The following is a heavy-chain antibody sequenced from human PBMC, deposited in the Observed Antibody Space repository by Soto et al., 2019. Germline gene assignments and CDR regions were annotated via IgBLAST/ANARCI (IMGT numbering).Heavy chain of an antibody. CDR1: GFSFRLYG. D-gene: IGHD3-3*01. Sequence: GGSLRLSCAASGFSFRLYGMLWVRQAPGKGLEWVASISCSGSYMSYEDSVRGRFTISRDNAENSLYLQMNSLRADDTAVYNCEREYYAFWSDYYTGKEAFDIWGQGTMVTVSS. V-gene: IGHV3-21*01. CDR2: ISCSGSYM. J-gene: IGHJ3*02. CDR3: EREYYAFWSDYYTGKEAFDI.